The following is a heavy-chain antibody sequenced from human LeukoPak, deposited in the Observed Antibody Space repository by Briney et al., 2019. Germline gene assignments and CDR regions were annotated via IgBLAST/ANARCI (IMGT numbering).Heavy chain of an antibody. D-gene: IGHD6-13*01. V-gene: IGHV1-2*02. CDR1: GYTFTSYG. Sequence: ASVKVSCKASGYTFTSYGISWVRQAPGQGLEWMGWINPNSGGTNYAQKFQGRVTMTRDTSISTAYMELSRLRSDDTAVYYCARDDFSSSWYGPWNHYMNVWGKGTTVTVSS. CDR3: ARDDFSSSWYGPWNHYMNV. CDR2: INPNSGGT. J-gene: IGHJ6*03.